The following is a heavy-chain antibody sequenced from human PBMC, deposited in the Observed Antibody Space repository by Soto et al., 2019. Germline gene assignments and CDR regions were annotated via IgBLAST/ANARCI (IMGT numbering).Heavy chain of an antibody. V-gene: IGHV4-59*01. D-gene: IGHD6-19*01. CDR2: IYYSGST. Sequence: PSETLSLTCTVSGGSISSYYWSWIRQPPGKGLEWIGYIYYSGSTNYNPSLKSRVTISVDTSKNQFSLKLSSVTAADTAVYYCASETASGSGCYDGLDYPGRRTPVTVSS. CDR1: GGSISSYY. J-gene: IGHJ4*02. CDR3: ASETASGSGCYDGLDY.